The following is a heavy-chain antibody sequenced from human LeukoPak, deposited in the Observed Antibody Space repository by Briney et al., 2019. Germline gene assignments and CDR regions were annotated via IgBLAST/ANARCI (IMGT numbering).Heavy chain of an antibody. CDR2: ISSSGSTI. J-gene: IGHJ4*02. Sequence: GGSLRLSCAASGFTFSSYEMNWVRQAPGKGLEWVSYISSSGSTIYYADSVKSRFTISRDNAKNSLYLQMNSLRAEDTAVYYCARGSYYDFWSGYYPYYFDYWGQGTLVTVSS. CDR1: GFTFSSYE. V-gene: IGHV3-48*03. CDR3: ARGSYYDFWSGYYPYYFDY. D-gene: IGHD3-3*01.